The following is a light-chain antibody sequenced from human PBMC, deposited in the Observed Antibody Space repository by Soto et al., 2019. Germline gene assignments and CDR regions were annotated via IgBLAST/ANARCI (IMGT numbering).Light chain of an antibody. Sequence: DIQMTQSPSFVSASVGDRVTITCRASQGMSTWLAWYQQKPGKAPNLLIYAASNLQNGVPSRFSGSGSGTDFTLTISSPQPEDFATYYCQQTNTFPLSFGPGTKVDVK. V-gene: IGKV1-12*01. CDR3: QQTNTFPLS. CDR1: QGMSTW. J-gene: IGKJ3*01. CDR2: AAS.